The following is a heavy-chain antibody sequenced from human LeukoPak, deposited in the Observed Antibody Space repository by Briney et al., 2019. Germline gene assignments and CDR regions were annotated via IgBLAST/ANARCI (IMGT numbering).Heavy chain of an antibody. CDR3: GRGWSGYYGDY. Sequence: GASVKVSCMASGYTFTSYGISWVRQAPGQGLEWMGWISAYNGNTNYAQKLQGRGTMTTDTSTSTAYMELRSPRSDATALYYCGRGWSGYYGDYWGQGTLVTVSS. CDR1: GYTFTSYG. CDR2: ISAYNGNT. J-gene: IGHJ4*02. V-gene: IGHV1-18*01. D-gene: IGHD3-3*01.